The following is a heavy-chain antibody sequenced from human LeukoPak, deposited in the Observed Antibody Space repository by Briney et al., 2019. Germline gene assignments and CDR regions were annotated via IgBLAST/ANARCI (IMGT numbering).Heavy chain of an antibody. CDR3: ARALDYGGNSGWTLDY. CDR1: GGTFSSYA. J-gene: IGHJ4*02. V-gene: IGHV1-69*05. Sequence: ASVKVSCKASGGTFSSYAISWVRHAPGQGLEWMGGIIPIFGTANYAQKFQGRVTITTDESTSTAYMELSSLRSEDTAVYYCARALDYGGNSGWTLDYWGQGTLVTVSS. D-gene: IGHD4-23*01. CDR2: IIPIFGTA.